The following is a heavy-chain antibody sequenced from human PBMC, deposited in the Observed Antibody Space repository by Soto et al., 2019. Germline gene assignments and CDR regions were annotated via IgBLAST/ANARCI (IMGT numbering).Heavy chain of an antibody. Sequence: QVQLQESGPGLVKPSETLSLTCTVSGGSISTYYWSWIRRPPGKGLEWLGFVYSSGATNYNPSLKRRVTISVDTSKTQFSLKLPYVTAADTAVYYCARHPAHCSGGICHTDYWGQGTLVTVSS. CDR3: ARHPAHCSGGICHTDY. CDR2: VYSSGAT. D-gene: IGHD2-15*01. CDR1: GGSISTYY. V-gene: IGHV4-59*08. J-gene: IGHJ4*02.